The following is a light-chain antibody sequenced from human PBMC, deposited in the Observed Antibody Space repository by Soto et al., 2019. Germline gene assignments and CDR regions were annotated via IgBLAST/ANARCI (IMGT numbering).Light chain of an antibody. V-gene: IGKV3-20*01. CDR2: GTS. Sequence: EIVLTQSPDTLSLPPGVRATLSCRASQSVSSSYLAWYQQTPGQAPRLLIYGTSNRATGIPDRFSGSGSGTDFTLTISRLEPEDFAVYYCQQYGNSRWTFGQGTKVDIK. J-gene: IGKJ1*01. CDR3: QQYGNSRWT. CDR1: QSVSSSY.